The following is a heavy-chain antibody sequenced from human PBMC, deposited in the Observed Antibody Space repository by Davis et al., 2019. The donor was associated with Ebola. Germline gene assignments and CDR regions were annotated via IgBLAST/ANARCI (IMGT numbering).Heavy chain of an antibody. J-gene: IGHJ4*02. V-gene: IGHV3-23*01. Sequence: PGGSLRLSCAASGFTFSSYAMSWVRQSPGKGLEWVSTISASGVSTYYAESVKGRFTISRDNSKNTLYLQMNSLRAEDTAVYYCAASSYFDYWGQGTLVTVSS. CDR2: ISASGVST. D-gene: IGHD6-13*01. CDR1: GFTFSSYA. CDR3: AASSYFDY.